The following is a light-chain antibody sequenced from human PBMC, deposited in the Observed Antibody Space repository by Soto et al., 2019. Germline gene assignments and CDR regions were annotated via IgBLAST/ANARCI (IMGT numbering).Light chain of an antibody. CDR3: ISYGSTSTRYV. Sequence: QSVLTQPASVSGSPGQSITISGTGTNSDVGGYHYVSWYQQHPGKAPKLMIYEVSNRPSGVSNRFSGSKSGNTASLTISGLQAEDEADYFCISYGSTSTRYVFGTGTKLTVL. J-gene: IGLJ1*01. CDR2: EVS. V-gene: IGLV2-14*01. CDR1: NSDVGGYHY.